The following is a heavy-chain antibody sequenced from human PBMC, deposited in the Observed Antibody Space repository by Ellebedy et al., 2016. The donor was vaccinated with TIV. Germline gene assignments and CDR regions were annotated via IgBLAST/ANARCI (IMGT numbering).Heavy chain of an antibody. CDR2: INHSGST. V-gene: IGHV4-4*02. J-gene: IGHJ4*02. CDR1: GGSISSSNW. CDR3: ARGLMDY. Sequence: SETLSLXXAVSGGSISSSNWWSWIRQPPGKGLEWIGEINHSGSTNYNPSLKSRVTISVDTSKNQFSLKLSSVTAADTAVYYCARGLMDYWGQGTLVTVSS. D-gene: IGHD3-16*01.